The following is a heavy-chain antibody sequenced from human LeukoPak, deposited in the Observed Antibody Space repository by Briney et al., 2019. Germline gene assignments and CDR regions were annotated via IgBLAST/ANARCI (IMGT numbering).Heavy chain of an antibody. CDR2: ISGSGGST. Sequence: GGSLRLSCAASGFTFSSYAMSWVRQAPGKGLEWVSAISGSGGSTYYADSVKGRFTISRDNSKNTLYLRMNSLRAEDTAVYYCAKDRGYCSGGSCYYFDYWGQGTLVTVSS. J-gene: IGHJ4*02. CDR3: AKDRGYCSGGSCYYFDY. D-gene: IGHD2-15*01. CDR1: GFTFSSYA. V-gene: IGHV3-23*01.